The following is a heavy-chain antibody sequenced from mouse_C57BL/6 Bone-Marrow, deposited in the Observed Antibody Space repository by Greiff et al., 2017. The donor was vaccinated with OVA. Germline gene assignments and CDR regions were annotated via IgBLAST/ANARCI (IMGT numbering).Heavy chain of an antibody. V-gene: IGHV1-7*01. CDR2: INPSSGYT. CDR3: ARKAYYRDYAMDY. CDR1: GYTFTSYW. J-gene: IGHJ4*01. D-gene: IGHD2-14*01. Sequence: VQRVESGAELAKPGASVKLSCKASGYTFTSYWMHWVKQRPGQGLEWIGYINPSSGYTKYNQKFKDKATLTADKSSSTAYMQLSSLTYEDSAVYYCARKAYYRDYAMDYWGQGTSVTVSS.